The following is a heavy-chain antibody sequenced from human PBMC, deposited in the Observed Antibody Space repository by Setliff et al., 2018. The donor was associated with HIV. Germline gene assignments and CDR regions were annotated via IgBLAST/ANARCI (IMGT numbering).Heavy chain of an antibody. CDR2: IRPNGGTT. Sequence: ASVKVSCKTSGYPFNGYYVNWVRQAPGQGLEWVGWIRPNGGTTKYAPKFQGRVTLTRDTANTTVYMDLGSLTSDDTAIYYCAQGGGSYCGGGSCPPYWFDPWGQGTLVTVSS. V-gene: IGHV1-2*02. J-gene: IGHJ5*02. CDR1: GYPFNGYY. D-gene: IGHD2-15*01. CDR3: AQGGGSYCGGGSCPPYWFDP.